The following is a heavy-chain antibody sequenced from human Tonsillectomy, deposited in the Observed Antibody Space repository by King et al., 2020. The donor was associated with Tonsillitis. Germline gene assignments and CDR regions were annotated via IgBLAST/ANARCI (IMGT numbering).Heavy chain of an antibody. CDR1: GFTFSSYW. CDR2: IKKDGSEE. Sequence: QLVQSGGGLVQHGGSLRLSCAVPGFTFSSYWKSWVRQAPGKGLECVAHIKKDGSEENYVDSVKGRFTISRDNAKNSLYLQMNSLRAADTAVYYCARDARLLQWDVWGQGTTVTVSS. J-gene: IGHJ6*02. V-gene: IGHV3-7*01. D-gene: IGHD5-24*01. CDR3: ARDARLLQWDV.